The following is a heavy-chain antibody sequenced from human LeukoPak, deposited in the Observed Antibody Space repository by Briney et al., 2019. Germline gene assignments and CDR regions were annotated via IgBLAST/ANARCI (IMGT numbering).Heavy chain of an antibody. CDR2: IYYSGST. Sequence: SETLSLTCTVSGGSISSYYWSWIRQPPGKGLEWIGYIYYSGSTNYNPSLKSRLTISVDTSKNQFSLKLSSVTAADTAVYYCARDSSGWHGGFDYWGQGTLVTVSS. J-gene: IGHJ4*02. CDR1: GGSISSYY. D-gene: IGHD3-22*01. V-gene: IGHV4-59*01. CDR3: ARDSSGWHGGFDY.